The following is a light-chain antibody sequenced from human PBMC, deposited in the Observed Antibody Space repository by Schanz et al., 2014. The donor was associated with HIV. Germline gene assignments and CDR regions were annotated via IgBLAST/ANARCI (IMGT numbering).Light chain of an antibody. J-gene: IGKJ3*01. Sequence: EIVLTQSPDTLSLSPGERATLSCRASQSVSSSSLAWYRHKAGQPPSLLISGASSRATGVPDRFSGDGSGTDFTLTISRLEPEDCAVYYCQQYGSSGTFGPGTKVHIQ. CDR3: QQYGSSGT. V-gene: IGKV3-20*01. CDR2: GAS. CDR1: QSVSSSS.